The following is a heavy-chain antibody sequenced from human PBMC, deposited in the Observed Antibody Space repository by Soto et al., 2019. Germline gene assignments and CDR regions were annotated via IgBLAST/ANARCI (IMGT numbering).Heavy chain of an antibody. CDR1: GYTFTGYY. D-gene: IGHD3-22*01. CDR3: ARGGLYYASSGYAFDI. V-gene: IGHV1-2*02. Sequence: ASVKVSCKASGYTFTGYYMHWVRQAPGQGLEWMGWINPNSGGTNYAQKFQGRVTMTRDTSISTAYMELSRLRSDDTAVYYCARGGLYYASSGYAFDIWGQGTMVTVSS. J-gene: IGHJ3*02. CDR2: INPNSGGT.